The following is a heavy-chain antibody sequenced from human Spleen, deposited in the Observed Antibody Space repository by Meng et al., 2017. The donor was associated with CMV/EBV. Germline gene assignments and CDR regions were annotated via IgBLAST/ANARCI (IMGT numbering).Heavy chain of an antibody. Sequence: SCKASGYTFNNYGICWVRQAPGQGLEWMVWISPYHGNTNYGQKVHGRVTMTTDISTSTAYMELRSLRSDDTAVYYCARVGYNYGYDYWGQGTLVTVSS. CDR2: ISPYHGNT. CDR3: ARVGYNYGYDY. CDR1: GYTFNNYG. V-gene: IGHV1-18*01. J-gene: IGHJ4*02. D-gene: IGHD5-24*01.